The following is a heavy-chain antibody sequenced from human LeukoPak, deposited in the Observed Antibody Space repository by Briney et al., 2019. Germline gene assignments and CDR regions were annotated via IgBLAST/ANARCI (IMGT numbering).Heavy chain of an antibody. J-gene: IGHJ4*02. V-gene: IGHV5-51*01. Sequence: GESLKISCKGSGYSFTSCWIGWVRQMPGEGLEWMGIIYPGDSDTRYSPSFQGQVTISADKSISTAYLQWSSLKASDTAMYYCARFRLYCSGGSCYPDYWGQGTLVTVSS. CDR2: IYPGDSDT. CDR3: ARFRLYCSGGSCYPDY. CDR1: GYSFTSCW. D-gene: IGHD2-15*01.